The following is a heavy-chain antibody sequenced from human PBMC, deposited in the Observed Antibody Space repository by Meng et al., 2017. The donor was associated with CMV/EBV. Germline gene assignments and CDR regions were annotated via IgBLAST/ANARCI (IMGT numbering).Heavy chain of an antibody. Sequence: QVDLQEWVAGLLKPSETLSLTCGVYGGSFSGYYWSLIRQPPGKGLEWIGEINHSGSTNYNPSLKSRVTISVDTSKNQFSLKLSSVTAADTAVYYCARGVGGWFDPWGQGTLVTVSS. CDR1: GGSFSGYY. V-gene: IGHV4-34*01. J-gene: IGHJ5*02. CDR3: ARGVGGWFDP. CDR2: INHSGST. D-gene: IGHD1-26*01.